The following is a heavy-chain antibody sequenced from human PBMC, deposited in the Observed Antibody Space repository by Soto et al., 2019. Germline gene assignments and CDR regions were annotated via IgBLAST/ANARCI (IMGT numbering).Heavy chain of an antibody. V-gene: IGHV3-48*02. Sequence: PGGSLRLSCAASGFTFSSYSMNWVRQAPGKGLEWVSYISSSSSTIYYADSVKGRFTISRDNAKNSLYLQMNSLRDDDTAVYYCAKVAGGYYYELDFSGQGAVFTVSS. CDR1: GFTFSSYS. CDR2: ISSSSSTI. J-gene: IGHJ4*02. D-gene: IGHD3-22*01. CDR3: AKVAGGYYYELDF.